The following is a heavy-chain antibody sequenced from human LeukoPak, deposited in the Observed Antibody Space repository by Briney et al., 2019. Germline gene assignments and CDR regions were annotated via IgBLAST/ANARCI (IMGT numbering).Heavy chain of an antibody. CDR3: VKSPRGVTNNCFDA. V-gene: IGHV3-23*01. D-gene: IGHD3-10*01. CDR1: GFTFKDYA. J-gene: IGHJ5*02. Sequence: GGSLRLSCAASGFTFKDYAMSWVRQAPGKGLEWVSAIRGSGDSTYYADSVEGRFTISRDNSKNTLYLQMNSLRAEDTAVYYCVKSPRGVTNNCFDAWGQGTLVTVSS. CDR2: IRGSGDST.